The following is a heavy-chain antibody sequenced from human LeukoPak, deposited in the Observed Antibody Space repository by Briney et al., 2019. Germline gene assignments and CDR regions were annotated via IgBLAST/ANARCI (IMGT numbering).Heavy chain of an antibody. CDR2: INPNSGGT. CDR1: GYTFTGYY. Sequence: GASVKVSCKASGYTFTGYYMHWVRQAPGQGLEWMGWINPNSGGTNYAQKFQGWVTMTRDTSISTAYMELSRLRSDDTAVYYCARAKDGYKWGAFDIWGQGTMVTVSS. CDR3: ARAKDGYKWGAFDI. V-gene: IGHV1-2*04. D-gene: IGHD5-24*01. J-gene: IGHJ3*02.